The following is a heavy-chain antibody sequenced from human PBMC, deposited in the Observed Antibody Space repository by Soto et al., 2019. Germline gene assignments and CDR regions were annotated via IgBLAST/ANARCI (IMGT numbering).Heavy chain of an antibody. CDR1: GFPFSNYA. V-gene: IGHV3-30-3*01. CDR2: ISHDGSSK. Sequence: QPGGSLRLSCEVSGFPFSNYAIHWVRQAPGKGLEWLAVISHDGSSKLYADSVKGRFTISRNNAKNTMYLEIDSLRADDTAVYSCARDAWIGVVITSYYGMDVWGQGTSVTVSS. D-gene: IGHD3-16*01. J-gene: IGHJ6*02. CDR3: ARDAWIGVVITSYYGMDV.